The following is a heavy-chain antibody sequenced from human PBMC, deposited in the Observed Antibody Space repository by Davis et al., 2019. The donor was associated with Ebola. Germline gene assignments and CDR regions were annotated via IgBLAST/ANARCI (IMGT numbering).Heavy chain of an antibody. CDR2: IWYDGSNK. CDR3: ASLDSSGWGLDY. CDR1: GFTFSSYS. J-gene: IGHJ4*02. Sequence: GGSLRLSCAASGFTFSSYSMHWVRQAPGKGLEWVAVIWYDGSNKYYADSVKGRFTISRHNSKNTLYLQMNSLRAEDTAVYYCASLDSSGWGLDYWGQGTLVTVSS. V-gene: IGHV3-33*08. D-gene: IGHD6-19*01.